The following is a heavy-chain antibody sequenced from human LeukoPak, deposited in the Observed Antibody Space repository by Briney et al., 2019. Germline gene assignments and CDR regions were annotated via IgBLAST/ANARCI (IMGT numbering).Heavy chain of an antibody. D-gene: IGHD4-17*01. V-gene: IGHV3-9*01. CDR2: ISWNSGSI. CDR1: GFTFDDYA. Sequence: GGSLRLSCAASGFTFDDYAMHWVRQAPGKGLEWVSGISWNSGSIGYADSVKGRFTISRDSAKNSLYLQMNSLRAEDTALYYCAKDIRSTVTNGMDVWGQGTTVTVSS. J-gene: IGHJ6*02. CDR3: AKDIRSTVTNGMDV.